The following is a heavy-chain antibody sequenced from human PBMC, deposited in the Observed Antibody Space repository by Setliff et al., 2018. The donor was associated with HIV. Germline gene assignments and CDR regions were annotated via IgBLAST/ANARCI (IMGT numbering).Heavy chain of an antibody. CDR1: GFTFSTYG. CDR2: IEHDGSKK. J-gene: IGHJ6*03. D-gene: IGHD1-20*01. CDR3: AKSFNSGPTNWNIDV. Sequence: AGGSMRLSCAVSGFTFSTYGMHWVRQAPGKELEWVTFIEHDGSKKFYADSVRGRFTISRDNSKNTLYLQMNSLRSEDTAVYFCAKSFNSGPTNWNIDVWGTGTTVTVSS. V-gene: IGHV3-30*02.